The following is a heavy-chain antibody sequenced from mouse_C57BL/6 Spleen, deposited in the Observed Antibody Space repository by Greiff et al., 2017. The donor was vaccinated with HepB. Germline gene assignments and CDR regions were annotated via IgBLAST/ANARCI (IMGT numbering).Heavy chain of an antibody. Sequence: QVQLQQSGPGLVQPSQSLSITCTVSGFSLTSYGVHWVRQSPGKGLEWLGVIWRGGSTDYNAAFMSRLSITKDNSKSQVFFKMNSLQADDTAIYYCANSVVATEGSYYYAMDYWGQGTSVTVSS. J-gene: IGHJ4*01. CDR1: GFSLTSYG. CDR2: IWRGGST. D-gene: IGHD1-1*01. CDR3: ANSVVATEGSYYYAMDY. V-gene: IGHV2-5*01.